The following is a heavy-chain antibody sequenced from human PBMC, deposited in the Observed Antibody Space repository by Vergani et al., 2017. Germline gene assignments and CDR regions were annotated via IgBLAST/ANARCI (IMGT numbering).Heavy chain of an antibody. CDR1: GFPFSNYS. CDR2: ISSSSSTI. CDR3: ARDLERGSSGWYFDY. Sequence: EVQLVESGGGLVQPGGSLRLSCAASGFPFSNYSMNWVRQAPGKGLEWVSYISSSSSTIYYADSVKGRFTISRDNAKNSLYLQMNSLRAEDTAVYYCARDLERGSSGWYFDYWGQGTLVTVSS. D-gene: IGHD6-19*01. J-gene: IGHJ4*02. V-gene: IGHV3-48*01.